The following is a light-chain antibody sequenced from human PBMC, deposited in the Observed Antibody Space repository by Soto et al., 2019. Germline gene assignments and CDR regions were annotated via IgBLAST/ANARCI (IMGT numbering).Light chain of an antibody. CDR2: AAS. J-gene: IGKJ1*01. Sequence: EIVLAQSPGTLSLSPGERATLSCRASQSVTSTYLSWYQQKPGQAPRLLFYAASSRAMGVPDRFTGSGSGTDFTLPINRLEPEDFAVYYCQHYGRSPTFGPGTKVEIK. CDR3: QHYGRSPT. CDR1: QSVTSTY. V-gene: IGKV3-20*01.